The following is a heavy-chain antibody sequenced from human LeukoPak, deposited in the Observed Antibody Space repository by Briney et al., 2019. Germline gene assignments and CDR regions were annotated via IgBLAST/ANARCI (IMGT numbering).Heavy chain of an antibody. CDR3: VRDLELVYYDTSAYEY. V-gene: IGHV3-74*01. CDR1: GFTFSAYW. J-gene: IGHJ4*02. D-gene: IGHD3-22*01. CDR2: INNDGSST. Sequence: GGSLRLSCAASGFTFSAYWMHWVRQVPGKGLEWVSRINNDGSSTTYADSVKGRFTISRDNAKNTLFLQMNSLRAEETAVYYCVRDLELVYYDTSAYEYWGQGTLVTVSS.